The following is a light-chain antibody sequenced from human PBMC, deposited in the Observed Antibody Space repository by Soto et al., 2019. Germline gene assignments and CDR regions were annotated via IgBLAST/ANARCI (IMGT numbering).Light chain of an antibody. CDR3: QQYNSYPYT. J-gene: IGKJ2*01. CDR2: DAS. CDR1: QSISSW. V-gene: IGKV1-5*01. Sequence: DIQMTQSPSTLSASVGDRVTITCRASQSISSWLAWYQQKPGKAPKLLIYDASSLESGVPSRFSGSGSGTEFTLTISSLQPDGFATYYCQQYNSYPYTFRQGTKLEIK.